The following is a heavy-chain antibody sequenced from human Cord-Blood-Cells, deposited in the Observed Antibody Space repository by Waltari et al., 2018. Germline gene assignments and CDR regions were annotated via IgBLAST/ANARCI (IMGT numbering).Heavy chain of an antibody. J-gene: IGHJ4*02. V-gene: IGHV4-34*01. D-gene: IGHD3-3*01. CDR3: ARGWSPPRITIFGVVIDY. CDR1: GGSFSGYY. CDR2: INHSGST. Sequence: QVQLQQWGAGLLKPSETLSLTCAVYGGSFSGYYWSWIRQPPGKGLEWIGEINHSGSTNYNPSLKSRVTISVDTSKNQFSLKLSSVTAADTAVYYCARGWSPPRITIFGVVIDYWGQGTLVTVSS.